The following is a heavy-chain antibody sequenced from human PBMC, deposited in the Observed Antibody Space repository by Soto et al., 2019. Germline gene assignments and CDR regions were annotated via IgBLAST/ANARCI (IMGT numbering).Heavy chain of an antibody. CDR2: INHSGST. J-gene: IGHJ4*02. CDR3: ASTGYSYGF. D-gene: IGHD5-18*01. CDR1: GGSFSGYY. V-gene: IGHV4-34*01. Sequence: SETLSLTCAVYGGSFSGYYWSWIRQPPGKGLEWIGEINHSGSTNYNPSLKSRVTISVDTSKNQFSLKLSSVTAADTAAYYCASTGYSYGFWGQGTLVTVSS.